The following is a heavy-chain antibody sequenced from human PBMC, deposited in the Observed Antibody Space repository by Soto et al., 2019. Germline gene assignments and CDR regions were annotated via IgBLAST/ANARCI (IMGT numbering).Heavy chain of an antibody. V-gene: IGHV1-58*01. CDR2: IVVGSGNT. Sequence: SVKVSCKASGFTFTSSAVQWVRQARGQRLEWIGWIVVGSGNTNYAQKFQERVTITRDMSTSTAYMELSSLRSEDTAVYYCAAETEGYSYGFDYRGQGTLVTVSS. CDR3: AAETEGYSYGFDY. J-gene: IGHJ4*02. CDR1: GFTFTSSA. D-gene: IGHD5-18*01.